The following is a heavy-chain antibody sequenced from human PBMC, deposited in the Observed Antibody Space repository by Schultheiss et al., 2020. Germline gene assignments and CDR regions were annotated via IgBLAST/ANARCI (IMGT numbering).Heavy chain of an antibody. CDR2: IYYSGTT. Sequence: SETLSLTCTVSGGSISGSRYYWSWIRQPPGKGLEWIGYIYYSGTTNYNPSLESQVTISVDTSKNQFSLKLSSVTAADTAVYFCARYCSGGGCYGGRGEYHFDYWGQGTLVTVSS. J-gene: IGHJ4*02. CDR3: ARYCSGGGCYGGRGEYHFDY. CDR1: GGSISGSRYY. D-gene: IGHD2-15*01. V-gene: IGHV4-61*01.